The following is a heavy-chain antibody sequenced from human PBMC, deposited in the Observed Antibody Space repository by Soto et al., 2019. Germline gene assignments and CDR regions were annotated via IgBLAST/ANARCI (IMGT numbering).Heavy chain of an antibody. D-gene: IGHD5-12*01. CDR1: GFTFSSYG. Sequence: QVQLVESGGGVVQPGRSLRLSCAASGFTFSSYGMHWVRQAPGKGLEWVAVISYDGSNKYYADSVKGRFTISRDNSKNTLYLQMNSLRAEDTAVYYCATDIVATIVDYYGMDVW. V-gene: IGHV3-30*03. CDR2: ISYDGSNK. J-gene: IGHJ6*01. CDR3: ATDIVATIVDYYGMDV.